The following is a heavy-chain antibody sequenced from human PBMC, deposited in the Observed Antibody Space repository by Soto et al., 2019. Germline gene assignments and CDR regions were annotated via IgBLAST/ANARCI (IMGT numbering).Heavy chain of an antibody. D-gene: IGHD5-12*01. J-gene: IGHJ5*02. V-gene: IGHV1-69*13. CDR2: IIPIFGTA. CDR3: ARYLDGYNSHWFDP. Sequence: ASVKVSCKASGGTFSSYAISWVRQAPGQGLEWMGGIIPIFGTASYAQKLQGRVTITADESTSTAYMELSSLRSEDTAVYYCARYLDGYNSHWFDPWGQGTLVTVSS. CDR1: GGTFSSYA.